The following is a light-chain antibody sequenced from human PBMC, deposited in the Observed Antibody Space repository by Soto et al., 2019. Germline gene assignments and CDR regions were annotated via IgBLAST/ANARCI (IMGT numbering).Light chain of an antibody. CDR2: KAS. V-gene: IGKV1-5*03. Sequence: DIQMTQSPSTLSASVGDSVTITCRASQSISSWLAWYQQKPGRAPKLLIYKASSLESGVPSRFSGSGSGTEFTLTISSLQPDDFATYYCQQYNDYPYTFGQGTKLELK. J-gene: IGKJ2*01. CDR3: QQYNDYPYT. CDR1: QSISSW.